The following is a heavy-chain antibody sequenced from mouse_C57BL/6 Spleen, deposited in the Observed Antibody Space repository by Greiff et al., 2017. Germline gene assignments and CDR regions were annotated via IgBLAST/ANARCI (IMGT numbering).Heavy chain of an antibody. D-gene: IGHD2-4*01. Sequence: DVMLVESGGGLVQSGRSLRLSCATSGFTFSDFYMEWVRQAPGKGLEWIAASRNKANDYTTEYSASVKGRFIVSRDTSQSILYLQMNALRAEDTAIYYGARGGLRQRGDAMDYWGQGTSVTVSS. CDR1: GFTFSDFY. J-gene: IGHJ4*01. V-gene: IGHV7-1*01. CDR3: ARGGLRQRGDAMDY. CDR2: SRNKANDYTT.